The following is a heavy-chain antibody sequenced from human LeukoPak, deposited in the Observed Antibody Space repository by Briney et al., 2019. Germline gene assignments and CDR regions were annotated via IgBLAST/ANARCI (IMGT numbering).Heavy chain of an antibody. V-gene: IGHV4-39*01. CDR1: GGSMSSSSYY. D-gene: IGHD3-16*01. CDR3: ARHRGGLPELNWYLDL. J-gene: IGHJ2*01. CDR2: IYYGGNT. Sequence: PSETLSLTCTVSGGSMSSSSYYWGWIRQPPGKGLEWIGSIYYGGNTYHNPSLKSRVTISVDTSKNQFSLKLSSVTAADTAVYYCARHRGGLPELNWYLDLWGRGTLVTVSS.